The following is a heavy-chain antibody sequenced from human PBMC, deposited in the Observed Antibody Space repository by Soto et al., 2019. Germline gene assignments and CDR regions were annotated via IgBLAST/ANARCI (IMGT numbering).Heavy chain of an antibody. J-gene: IGHJ4*02. V-gene: IGHV1-69*12. CDR3: AEIAAAGQGFRY. CDR2: IIPIFGTA. Sequence: QVQLVQSGAEVKKPGSSVKVSCKASGGTFSSYAISWVRQAPGQGLEWMGGIIPIFGTANYAQKFQGRVXIXAXXSTSTAYMELSSLRSEDTAVYYCAEIAAAGQGFRYWGQGTLVTVSS. D-gene: IGHD6-13*01. CDR1: GGTFSSYA.